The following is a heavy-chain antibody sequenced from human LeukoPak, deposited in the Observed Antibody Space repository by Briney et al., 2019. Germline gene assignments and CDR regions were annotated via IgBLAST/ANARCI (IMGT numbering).Heavy chain of an antibody. J-gene: IGHJ3*02. CDR1: GGSFSGYY. Sequence: SETLSLTCAVYGGSFSGYYWSWIRQPPGKGLEWIGEINHSGSTNYNPSLKSRVTISVDTSKNQFSLKLSSVTAADTAVYYCARSDILTGYAFDIWGQGTMVTVSS. V-gene: IGHV4-34*01. D-gene: IGHD3-9*01. CDR2: INHSGST. CDR3: ARSDILTGYAFDI.